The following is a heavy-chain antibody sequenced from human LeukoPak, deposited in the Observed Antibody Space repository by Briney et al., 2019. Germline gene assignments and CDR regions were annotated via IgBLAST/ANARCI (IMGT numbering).Heavy chain of an antibody. Sequence: GGSLRLSCAASGFTFSSYWMSWVRQAPGKGLEWVAVISYDGSNKYYADSVKGRFTISRDNSKNTLYLQMNSLRAEDTAVYYCAKRGVAAIKDFDYWGQGTLVTVSS. D-gene: IGHD2-15*01. CDR2: ISYDGSNK. CDR1: GFTFSSYW. V-gene: IGHV3-30*18. J-gene: IGHJ4*02. CDR3: AKRGVAAIKDFDY.